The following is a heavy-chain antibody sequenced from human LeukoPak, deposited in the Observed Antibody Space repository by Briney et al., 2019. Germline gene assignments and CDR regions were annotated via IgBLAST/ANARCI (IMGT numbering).Heavy chain of an antibody. CDR1: GFTFTDYY. V-gene: IGHV3-11*01. D-gene: IGHD3-10*01. J-gene: IGHJ3*01. CDR2: ISPSGTTI. Sequence: GGSLRLSCTASGFTFTDYYISWIRQAPGKGPEWLSYISPSGTTIFYAASVKGRFTIPRDNAKNSLYLRMNSLRAEDTAVYHCARDARGAFGVWGQGTMVSVSS. CDR3: ARDARGAFGV.